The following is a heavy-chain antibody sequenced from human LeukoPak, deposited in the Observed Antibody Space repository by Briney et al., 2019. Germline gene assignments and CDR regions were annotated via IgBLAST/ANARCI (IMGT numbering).Heavy chain of an antibody. Sequence: GGSLRLSCAASGFTFSSYAMSWVRQAPGKGLEWVSAISGSGGSTYYADSVKGRFTISRDNSKNTLYLQMNSLRAEDTAVYYCAEDSPKHYDFWSGPLGPDAFDIWGQGTMVTVSS. CDR3: AEDSPKHYDFWSGPLGPDAFDI. CDR2: ISGSGGST. D-gene: IGHD3-3*01. V-gene: IGHV3-23*01. J-gene: IGHJ3*02. CDR1: GFTFSSYA.